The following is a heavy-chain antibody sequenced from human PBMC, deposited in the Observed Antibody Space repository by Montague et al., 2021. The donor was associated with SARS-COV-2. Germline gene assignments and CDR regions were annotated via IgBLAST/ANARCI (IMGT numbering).Heavy chain of an antibody. V-gene: IGHV4-38-2*02. Sequence: SETLSLTCTVSGYSISSGYYWGWIRQPPGKGLGWIGSIYHSGSTXYNPSLKSRVTISVDTSKNQFSLKLSSVTAADTAVYYCARDCYDYGSGSYQRWFDPWSQGTLVTVSS. J-gene: IGHJ5*02. D-gene: IGHD3-10*01. CDR1: GYSISSGYY. CDR2: IYHSGST. CDR3: ARDCYDYGSGSYQRWFDP.